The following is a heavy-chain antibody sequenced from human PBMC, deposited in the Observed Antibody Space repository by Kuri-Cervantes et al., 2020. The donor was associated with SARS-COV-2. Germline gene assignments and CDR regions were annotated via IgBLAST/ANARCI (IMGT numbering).Heavy chain of an antibody. J-gene: IGHJ4*02. Sequence: SVKVSCKASGYTFTSYGISWVRQAPGQGLEWMGGIIPIFGTANYAQKFQGRVTITTDESTSTAYMELSSLRSEDTAVYYFAGETRPFTGDKNTPRGGHFDYWGQGTLVTVSS. CDR1: GYTFTSYG. CDR2: IIPIFGTA. V-gene: IGHV1-69*05. D-gene: IGHD7-27*01. CDR3: AGETRPFTGDKNTPRGGHFDY.